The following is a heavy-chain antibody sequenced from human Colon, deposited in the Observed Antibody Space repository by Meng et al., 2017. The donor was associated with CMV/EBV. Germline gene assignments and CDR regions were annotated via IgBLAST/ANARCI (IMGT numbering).Heavy chain of an antibody. V-gene: IGHV3-74*01. D-gene: IGHD1-26*01. Sequence: VNLVWSGGGLFQPGGSLRPSCAAPGFTFSTYWMHWVRQGPGKGPVWLSRISGDGGMTSYADSVKGRFTISRDNAKNTLYLQMNSLRVEDTAVYYCARGVGESLGWEMGYWGQGTLVTVSS. CDR2: ISGDGGMT. CDR3: ARGVGESLGWEMGY. J-gene: IGHJ4*02. CDR1: GFTFSTYW.